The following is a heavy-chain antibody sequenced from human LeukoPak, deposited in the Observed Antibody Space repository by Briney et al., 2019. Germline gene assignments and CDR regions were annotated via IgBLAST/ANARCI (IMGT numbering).Heavy chain of an antibody. J-gene: IGHJ4*02. V-gene: IGHV1-69*13. CDR2: IIPIFGTA. CDR3: ARAYYYDSSGYPFDY. D-gene: IGHD3-22*01. Sequence: GASVKVSCKASGYTFTSYAMHWVRQAPGQGLEWMGGIIPIFGTANYAQKFQGRVTITADESTSTAYMELSSLRSEDTAVYYCARAYYYDSSGYPFDYWGQGTLVTVSS. CDR1: GYTFTSYA.